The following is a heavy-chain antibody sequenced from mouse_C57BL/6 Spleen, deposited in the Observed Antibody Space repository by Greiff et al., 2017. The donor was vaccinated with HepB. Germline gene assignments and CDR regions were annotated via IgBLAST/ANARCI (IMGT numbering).Heavy chain of an antibody. CDR3: ARYSYAMDY. J-gene: IGHJ4*01. V-gene: IGHV1-52*01. CDR1: GYTFTSYW. Sequence: VKLQQPGAELVRPGSSVKLSCKASGYTFTSYWMHWVKQRPIQGLEWIGNIDPSDSETNYNQKFKDKATLTVDKSSSTAYMQLSSLTSEDSAVYYCARYSYAMDYWGQGTSVTVSS. CDR2: IDPSDSET.